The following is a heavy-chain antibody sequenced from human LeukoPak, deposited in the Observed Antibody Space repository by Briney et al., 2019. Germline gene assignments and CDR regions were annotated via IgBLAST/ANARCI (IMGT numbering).Heavy chain of an antibody. Sequence: GGSLRLSCAASGFTFDDYAMHWVRQAPGKGLEWVSIIGGGGGRTYYAESVKGRFTISRNNSQNTLYLQMNSLRAEDTAIYYCAKARDFYESTDAFDIWGQGTLVTVSS. V-gene: IGHV3-23*01. CDR1: GFTFDDYA. CDR3: AKARDFYESTDAFDI. D-gene: IGHD3-22*01. CDR2: IGGGGGRT. J-gene: IGHJ3*02.